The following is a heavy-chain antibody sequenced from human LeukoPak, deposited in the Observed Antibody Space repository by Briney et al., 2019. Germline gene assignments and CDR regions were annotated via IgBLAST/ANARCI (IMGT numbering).Heavy chain of an antibody. V-gene: IGHV3-23*01. CDR2: ISGSGGST. Sequence: TGGSLRLSCAASGFTFSSYAMSWVRQAPGKGLEWVSAISGSGGSTYYADSVKGRFTISRDNSKNTLYLQMNSLRAEDTAVYYCAKEGGYYYDSSGYPIDYWGQGTLVTVSS. CDR1: GFTFSSYA. CDR3: AKEGGYYYDSSGYPIDY. D-gene: IGHD3-22*01. J-gene: IGHJ4*02.